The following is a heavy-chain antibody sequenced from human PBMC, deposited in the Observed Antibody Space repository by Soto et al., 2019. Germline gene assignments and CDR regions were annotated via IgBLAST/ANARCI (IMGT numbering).Heavy chain of an antibody. CDR2: IYYSGST. V-gene: IGHV4-39*01. Sequence: PSETLSLTCTASGGSISSSSYYWGWIRQPPGKGLEWIGSIYYSGSTYYNPSLKSRVTISVDTSTNQFSLRLSSVTAADTAFYYCARHIIRVTIRSIWFDPWGQGTLVTVSS. CDR1: GGSISSSSYY. J-gene: IGHJ5*02. D-gene: IGHD4-17*01. CDR3: ARHIIRVTIRSIWFDP.